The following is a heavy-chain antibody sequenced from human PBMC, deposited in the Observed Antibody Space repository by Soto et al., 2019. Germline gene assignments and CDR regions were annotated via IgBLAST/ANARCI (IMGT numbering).Heavy chain of an antibody. J-gene: IGHJ4*02. D-gene: IGHD3-22*01. Sequence: PSETLSLTCTVSGGSISSYYWNWIRQPPGKGLEWIGYIYYSGSTNYNPSLKSRVTISVDTSKNQFSLKLSSVTAADTAVYYCARPGDSSGYYPFDYWGQGTLVTVSS. CDR3: ARPGDSSGYYPFDY. V-gene: IGHV4-59*08. CDR2: IYYSGST. CDR1: GGSISSYY.